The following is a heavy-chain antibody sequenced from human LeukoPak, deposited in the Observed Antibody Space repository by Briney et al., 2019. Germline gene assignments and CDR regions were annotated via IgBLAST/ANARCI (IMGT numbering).Heavy chain of an antibody. Sequence: RSLRLSCAASGFTFSTYGMHWVRQAPGKGLEWVAVIWFDGSNKYYADSVKGRFTISRDNAKSTLYLQMNSLRAEDTAVYYCARERVVRGYSGYDFDYWGQGTLVTVSS. CDR1: GFTFSTYG. CDR2: IWFDGSNK. D-gene: IGHD5-12*01. J-gene: IGHJ4*02. CDR3: ARERVVRGYSGYDFDY. V-gene: IGHV3-33*01.